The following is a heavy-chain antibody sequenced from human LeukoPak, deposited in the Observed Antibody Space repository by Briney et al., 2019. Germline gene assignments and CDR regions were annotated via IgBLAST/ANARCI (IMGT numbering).Heavy chain of an antibody. CDR2: INPSGGST. Sequence: GASVKVSCKASGYTFTSYYMHWVRQAPGQGLEWMGIINPSGGSTSYAQKFQGRVTMTRDMSTSTVYVELSSLRSDDTAVYYCARAGLGYSSSWDYYYYMDVWGKGTTVTVSS. CDR1: GYTFTSYY. V-gene: IGHV1-46*01. D-gene: IGHD6-13*01. CDR3: ARAGLGYSSSWDYYYYMDV. J-gene: IGHJ6*03.